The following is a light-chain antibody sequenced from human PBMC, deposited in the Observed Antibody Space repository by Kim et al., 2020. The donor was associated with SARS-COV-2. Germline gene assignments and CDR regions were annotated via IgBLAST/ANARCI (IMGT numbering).Light chain of an antibody. J-gene: IGKJ1*01. V-gene: IGKV1-39*01. CDR2: GAS. Sequence: ASIGDRVTITCRASQSISRHFNWYQKRPGEAPKLLIHGASNLQSGVPSRFSGSGSGTDFTLTISSLQPEDFATYYCQQSYSSPPTFGQGTKVDIK. CDR3: QQSYSSPPT. CDR1: QSISRH.